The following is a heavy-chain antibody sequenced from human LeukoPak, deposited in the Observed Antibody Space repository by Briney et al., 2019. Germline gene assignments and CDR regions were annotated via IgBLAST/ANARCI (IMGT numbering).Heavy chain of an antibody. Sequence: GGSLRLSCAASGFAFSSFAVSWVRQAPGRGLEWVSVISGSGSSTFYADSVTGRFTISRDNSKNTLYLQMNSLRTEDTAVYYCAKEIGPLGDWGQGTLVTVSS. CDR2: ISGSGSST. V-gene: IGHV3-23*01. D-gene: IGHD3-10*01. CDR3: AKEIGPLGD. CDR1: GFAFSSFA. J-gene: IGHJ4*02.